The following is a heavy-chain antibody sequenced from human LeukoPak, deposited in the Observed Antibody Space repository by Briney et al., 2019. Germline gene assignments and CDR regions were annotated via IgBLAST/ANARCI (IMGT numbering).Heavy chain of an antibody. CDR1: GFTFDDYG. Sequence: GGTLRLSCAASGFTFDDYGMSWVRQAPGKGLEWVSGVLWHGGSAGYADSVTGRFAISRDNAKNSLYLQMNSLRAENTALYYCARDFTEYSSYWHFDLWGRGTLVTVSS. D-gene: IGHD6-6*01. CDR2: VLWHGGSA. CDR3: ARDFTEYSSYWHFDL. V-gene: IGHV3-20*04. J-gene: IGHJ2*01.